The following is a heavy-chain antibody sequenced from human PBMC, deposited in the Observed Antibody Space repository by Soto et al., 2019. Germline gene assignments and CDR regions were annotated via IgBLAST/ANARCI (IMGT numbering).Heavy chain of an antibody. D-gene: IGHD2-2*02. CDR3: ARTVVPAAIPGYNWFDP. CDR1: GYTFTTFG. J-gene: IGHJ5*02. V-gene: IGHV1-69*13. CDR2: IIPIFGTA. Sequence: SVKVSCKASGYTFTTFGISWVRQAPGQGLEWMGGIIPIFGTANYAQKFQGRVTITADESTSTAYMELSSLRSEDTAVYYCARTVVPAAIPGYNWFDPWGQGTLVTV.